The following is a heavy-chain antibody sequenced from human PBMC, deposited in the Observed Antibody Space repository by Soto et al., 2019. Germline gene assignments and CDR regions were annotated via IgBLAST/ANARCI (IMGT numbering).Heavy chain of an antibody. CDR1: GYRFTRDW. CDR2: IYPGDSDT. D-gene: IGHD3-16*01. J-gene: IGHJ4*02. CDR3: ARRATYYHYFDY. Sequence: GGSLKISCKGSGYRFTRDWIAWVRQMPGKGLEYMGIIYPGDSDTRYSPSFQGQATISADKSTSTAYVQWSSLKASDTAMYYCARRATYYHYFDYWGQGTLVTVSS. V-gene: IGHV5-51*01.